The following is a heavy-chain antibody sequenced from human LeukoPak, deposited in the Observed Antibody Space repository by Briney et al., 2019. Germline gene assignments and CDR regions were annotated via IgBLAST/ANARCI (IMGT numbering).Heavy chain of an antibody. CDR3: ARPYCSSTSCYPHFDY. V-gene: IGHV3-7*05. Sequence: PGGSLRLSCAASGFTFSSYWMTWVRQAPGKGLEWVANIRQDGSEKKYVDSVRGRFTISRDNAKNSLYLQMNSLRAEDTAVYYCARPYCSSTSCYPHFDYWGQGTLVTVSS. CDR2: IRQDGSEK. J-gene: IGHJ4*02. CDR1: GFTFSSYW. D-gene: IGHD2-2*01.